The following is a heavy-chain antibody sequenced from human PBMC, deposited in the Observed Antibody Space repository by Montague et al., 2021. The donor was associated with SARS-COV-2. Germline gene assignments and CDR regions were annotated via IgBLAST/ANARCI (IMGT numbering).Heavy chain of an antibody. D-gene: IGHD3-22*01. CDR3: ARQPLTTMILVVITQPRRYFDL. V-gene: IGHV4-39*01. CDR2: IYYSGST. J-gene: IGHJ2*01. Sequence: SETLSLTCGVSGGSFIPYAWTWMRQPPGKGLEWIGSIYYSGSTYYNPSLKSRVTISVDTSKNQFSLKLSSVTAADTAVYYCARQPLTTMILVVITQPRRYFDLWGRGTLVTVSS. CDR1: GGSFIPYA.